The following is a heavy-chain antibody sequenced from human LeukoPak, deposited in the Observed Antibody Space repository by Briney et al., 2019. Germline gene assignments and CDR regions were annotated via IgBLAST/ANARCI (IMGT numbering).Heavy chain of an antibody. J-gene: IGHJ4*02. V-gene: IGHV1-18*01. D-gene: IGHD5-12*01. CDR1: GYIFNKYG. Sequence: ASVKISCKASGYIFNKYGVSWVRQAPGQGLEWLAWISCYNGDTNYSQKFQGRVTITRDTSASTAYMELSSLRSEDTAVYYCARDGRHSGYDLWGQGTLVTVSS. CDR2: ISCYNGDT. CDR3: ARDGRHSGYDL.